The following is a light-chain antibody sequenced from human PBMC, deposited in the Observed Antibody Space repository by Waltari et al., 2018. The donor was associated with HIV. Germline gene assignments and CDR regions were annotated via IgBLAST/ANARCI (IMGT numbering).Light chain of an antibody. V-gene: IGKV1-39*01. CDR2: AAS. Sequence: DIHMTQSPVSLSASVGDRLTITCRANQNIDTYLNWFQQKPGKAPNLLIYAASNLQSGVPSRFSGSGSGTDFTLTISNLQAEDFAVYFCQQSYSIPDTFALGTKLEI. CDR3: QQSYSIPDT. CDR1: QNIDTY. J-gene: IGKJ2*01.